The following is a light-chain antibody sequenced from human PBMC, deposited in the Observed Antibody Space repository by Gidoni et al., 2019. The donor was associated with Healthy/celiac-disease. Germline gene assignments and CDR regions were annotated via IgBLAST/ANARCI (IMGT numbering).Light chain of an antibody. CDR2: SNN. CDR3: AAWDDSLNGVV. Sequence: QSVLTQPPSASGTPGQRVTISCSGSSPNIGSNTVNWYQQLPGTAPKLLIYSNNQRPSGVPGRFSGSKSGTSASLAISGLQSEDEADYYCAAWDDSLNGVVFGGGTKLTVL. CDR1: SPNIGSNT. V-gene: IGLV1-44*01. J-gene: IGLJ2*01.